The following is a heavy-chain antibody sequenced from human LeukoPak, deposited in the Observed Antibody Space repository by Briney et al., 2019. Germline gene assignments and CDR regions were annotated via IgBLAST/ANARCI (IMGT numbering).Heavy chain of an antibody. CDR2: IWYDGHNK. CDR1: GFTFSKYG. Sequence: GGSLRLSCVASGFTFSKYGMHWVRQAPGKGLEWLAIIWYDGHNKYYADSVKGRFTISRDNPKNTLFLEMTDLRAEDTAVYYCAREWGLIAVAGGPGYWGQGALVTVSS. CDR3: AREWGLIAVAGGPGY. V-gene: IGHV3-33*01. J-gene: IGHJ4*02. D-gene: IGHD6-19*01.